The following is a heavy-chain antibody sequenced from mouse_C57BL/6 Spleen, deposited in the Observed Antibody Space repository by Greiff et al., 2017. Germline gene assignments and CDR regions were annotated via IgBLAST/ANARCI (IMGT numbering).Heavy chain of an antibody. D-gene: IGHD3-1*01. CDR2: IDPSDRYT. Sequence: QVQLQQPGAELVKPGASVKLSCKASGYTFTSYWMQWVKQRPGQGLEWIGEIDPSDRYTNYNQKFKGKATLTVDTSSSTAYMQLSSLTSEDSAVYYCARGATEDAMDYWGQGTSVTVSS. CDR1: GYTFTSYW. CDR3: ARGATEDAMDY. V-gene: IGHV1-50*01. J-gene: IGHJ4*01.